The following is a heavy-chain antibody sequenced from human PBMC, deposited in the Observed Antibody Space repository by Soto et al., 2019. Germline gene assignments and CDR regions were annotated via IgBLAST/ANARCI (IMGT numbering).Heavy chain of an antibody. Sequence: QVQLVQSGAEVKKHGASVKVSCKASGYTFTSYDINWVRQATGQGLEWMGWMNPNNGNTGYAQKSQGRVTMTRNTSTRTGYMELSSLRSEDTAVYYLAREVGGSYRFDYWGDGALVTVSS. CDR2: MNPNNGNT. CDR1: GYTFTSYD. J-gene: IGHJ4*01. V-gene: IGHV1-8*01. CDR3: AREVGGSYRFDY. D-gene: IGHD1-26*01.